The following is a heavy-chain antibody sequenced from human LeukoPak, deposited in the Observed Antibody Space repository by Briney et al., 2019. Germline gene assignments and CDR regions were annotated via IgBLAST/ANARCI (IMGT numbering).Heavy chain of an antibody. CDR2: ISSYNGNT. J-gene: IGHJ4*02. CDR3: ARNPSTDFDY. Sequence: ASVKVSCKATGYTFTSYGISWVGPAPGQGLEWMGWISSYNGNTNYAQKLQGRVTMTTNTSMSTAYMELRSLRSDDTAAYYCARNPSTDFDYWGQGTLVTVSS. CDR1: GYTFTSYG. D-gene: IGHD4-17*01. V-gene: IGHV1-18*01.